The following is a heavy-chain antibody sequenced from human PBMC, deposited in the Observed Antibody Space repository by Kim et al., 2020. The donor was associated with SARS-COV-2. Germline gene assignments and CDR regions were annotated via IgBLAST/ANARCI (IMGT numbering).Heavy chain of an antibody. J-gene: IGHJ5*02. Sequence: SETLSLTCAVYGGSFSGYYWSWIRQPPGKGLEWIGEINHSGSTNYNPSLKSRVTISVDTSKNQFSLKLSSVTAADTAVYYCARPDCSGGSCYSQSWFDPWGQGTLVTVSS. CDR2: INHSGST. D-gene: IGHD2-15*01. V-gene: IGHV4-34*01. CDR3: ARPDCSGGSCYSQSWFDP. CDR1: GGSFSGYY.